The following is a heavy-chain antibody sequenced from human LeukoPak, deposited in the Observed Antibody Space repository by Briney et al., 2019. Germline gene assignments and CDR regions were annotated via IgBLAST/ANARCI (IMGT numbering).Heavy chain of an antibody. CDR2: INHSGST. D-gene: IGHD6-19*01. Sequence: SETLSLTCAVYGGSFSGYYWSWIRQPPGKGLEWIGEINHSGSTNYNPSLKSRVTISVDTSKNQFSLKLSSVTAADTAVYYCARSSGWPHYWGQGTLVTVSS. CDR3: ARSSGWPHY. V-gene: IGHV4-34*01. CDR1: GGSFSGYY. J-gene: IGHJ4*02.